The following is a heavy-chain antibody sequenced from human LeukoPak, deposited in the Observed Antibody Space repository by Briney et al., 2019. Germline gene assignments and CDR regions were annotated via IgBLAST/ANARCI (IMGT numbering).Heavy chain of an antibody. Sequence: PGGSLRLSCAASGFTFTNYAIHWVRQAPGKGLEWVAVIWYDGSNKYYADSVKGRFTISRDNSKNTLYLQMNSLRAEDTAVYYCARDLGSSWYYFDYWGQGTLVTVSS. J-gene: IGHJ4*02. CDR3: ARDLGSSWYYFDY. D-gene: IGHD6-13*01. CDR2: IWYDGSNK. CDR1: GFTFTNYA. V-gene: IGHV3-33*08.